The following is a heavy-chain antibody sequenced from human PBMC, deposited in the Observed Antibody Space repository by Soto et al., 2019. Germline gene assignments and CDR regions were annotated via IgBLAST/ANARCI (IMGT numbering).Heavy chain of an antibody. D-gene: IGHD3-3*01. CDR3: ARSITTEVSVFDI. V-gene: IGHV1-69*10. J-gene: IGHJ3*02. Sequence: SPVKVSRKASGGNFRTHAISWVPPAPGQGPVWVVANIPVVDLPTYARKFQGRVTITADESASTAYMELSSMGSVDTAVYYCARSITTEVSVFDIWGQGTMVTVSS. CDR2: NIPVVDLP. CDR1: GGNFRTHA.